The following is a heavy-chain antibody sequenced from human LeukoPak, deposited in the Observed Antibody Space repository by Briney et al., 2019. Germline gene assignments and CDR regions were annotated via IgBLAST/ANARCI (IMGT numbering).Heavy chain of an antibody. CDR2: IGTSGVTT. J-gene: IGHJ6*03. V-gene: IGHV3-48*03. CDR1: GFTFGSSA. CDR3: ARGARSGSYNYMDV. Sequence: PGGSLRLSCAASGFTFGSSAMHWVRQAPGKGLEWVSYIGTSGVTTVYADSVKGRFTISRDNARNSLYLQMNDLRIEDTAVYYCARGARSGSYNYMDVWGKGTTVTVS. D-gene: IGHD1-26*01.